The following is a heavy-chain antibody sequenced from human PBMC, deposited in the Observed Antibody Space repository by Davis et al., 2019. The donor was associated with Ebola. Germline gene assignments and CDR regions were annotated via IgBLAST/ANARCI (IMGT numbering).Heavy chain of an antibody. Sequence: GESLKISCAASGFPFSSYGMHWVRQAPGKGLEWVAVISYDGSNKYYADSVKGRFTISRDNSKNTLYLQMNSLRAEDTAVYYCAKEVDCSGGSCDVFIYFYGMDVWGQGTTVIVSS. V-gene: IGHV3-30*18. CDR1: GFPFSSYG. D-gene: IGHD2-15*01. J-gene: IGHJ6*02. CDR3: AKEVDCSGGSCDVFIYFYGMDV. CDR2: ISYDGSNK.